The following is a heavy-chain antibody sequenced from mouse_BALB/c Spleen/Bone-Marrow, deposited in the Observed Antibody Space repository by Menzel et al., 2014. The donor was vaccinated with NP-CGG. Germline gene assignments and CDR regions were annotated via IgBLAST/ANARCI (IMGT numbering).Heavy chain of an antibody. CDR2: INTYSGDA. CDR1: GYTYTDYA. D-gene: IGHD1-1*01. CDR3: ARDYGSSHFDH. J-gene: IGHJ2*01. V-gene: IGHV1-67*01. Sequence: QVQLKQSGPELVRPGVSVKISCKGSGYTYTDYAMHWVKQSHAKSLEWIGVINTYSGDANYNQMFKGKATMTVDKSSSTAYMELARLTSEDSAIYYCARDYGSSHFDHWGQSSTLTVSS.